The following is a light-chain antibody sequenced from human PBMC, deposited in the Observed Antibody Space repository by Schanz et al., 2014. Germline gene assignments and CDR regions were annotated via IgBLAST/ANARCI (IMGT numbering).Light chain of an antibody. CDR2: GAS. CDR3: HQYYNWPSFT. V-gene: IGKV3-15*01. CDR1: QSVSSY. J-gene: IGKJ3*01. Sequence: EIVLTQSPGTLSLSPGERATLSCRASQSVSSYLAWYQQKPGQAPRLLVYGASTRATGIPARFSGSGSGTEFTLTISSLQSEDFAVYYCHQYYNWPSFTFGPGTKVDI.